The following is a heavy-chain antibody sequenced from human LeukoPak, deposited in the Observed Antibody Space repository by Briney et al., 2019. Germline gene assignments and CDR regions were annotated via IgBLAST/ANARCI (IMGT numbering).Heavy chain of an antibody. Sequence: GGSLRLSCATSAFTFNSFSMSWVRQAPGKGLEWVANINQDGSATSYVDSVKGRFTISTDKAKNSLFLQMNSLGADDTAVYHCARDRGTSLGAFDIWGQGTMVTVSS. CDR1: AFTFNSFS. CDR2: INQDGSAT. CDR3: ARDRGTSLGAFDI. D-gene: IGHD4-23*01. J-gene: IGHJ3*02. V-gene: IGHV3-7*01.